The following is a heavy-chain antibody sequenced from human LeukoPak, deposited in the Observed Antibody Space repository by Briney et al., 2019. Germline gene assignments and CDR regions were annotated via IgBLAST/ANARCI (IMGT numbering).Heavy chain of an antibody. CDR3: TRDIGGRSAY. V-gene: IGHV3-48*01. Sequence: PGGSLRLSCAASGFTFSTYSMNWVRQAPGKGLEWLSYISSSGNNIHYADSVKGRFTISRDNVKNTLYLQMNSLSADDTAVYYCTRDIGGRSAYWGQGALVTVSS. D-gene: IGHD3-16*01. CDR2: ISSSGNNI. CDR1: GFTFSTYS. J-gene: IGHJ4*02.